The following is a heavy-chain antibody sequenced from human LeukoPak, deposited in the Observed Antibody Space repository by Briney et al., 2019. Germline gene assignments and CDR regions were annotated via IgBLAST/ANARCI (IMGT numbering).Heavy chain of an antibody. CDR3: SSPYNGIVTIGSVY. D-gene: IGHD1-26*01. J-gene: IGHJ4*02. CDR1: GLTFSDSY. V-gene: IGHV3-11*04. Sequence: GGSLRLSCAASGLTFSDSYMSWIRQAPGMGLEWVSYISSGSTPSTISYADSVKGRFTISRDNSKNTLYLQMNSLRAEDTAVYYCSSPYNGIVTIGSVYWGQGTLVTVSS. CDR2: ISSGSTPSTI.